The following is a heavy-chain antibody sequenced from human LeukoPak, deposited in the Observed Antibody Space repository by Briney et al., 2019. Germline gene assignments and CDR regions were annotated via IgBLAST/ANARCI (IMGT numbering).Heavy chain of an antibody. J-gene: IGHJ4*02. CDR2: TYYRSKRYN. D-gene: IGHD5-12*01. CDR3: AREPGGAEYSGYDPFDS. Sequence: SQTLSLTCAISGDSVSNNSAAWNWIRQSPSRGLEWLGRTYYRSKRYNDYAVSVKSRITINPDTSKNQFSLQLNSVTPEDTAVYYCAREPGGAEYSGYDPFDSWGREPWSPSPQ. CDR1: GDSVSNNSAA. V-gene: IGHV6-1*01.